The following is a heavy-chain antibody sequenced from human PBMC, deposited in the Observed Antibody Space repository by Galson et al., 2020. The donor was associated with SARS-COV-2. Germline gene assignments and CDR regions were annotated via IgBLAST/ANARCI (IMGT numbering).Heavy chain of an antibody. CDR3: ARSLLIDKDHWGGGFDY. J-gene: IGHJ4*02. CDR2: IYHSGST. D-gene: IGHD3-10*01. V-gene: IGHV4-38-2*02. CDR1: GYSISSGYY. Sequence: SETLSLTCTVSGYSISSGYYWGWIRQPPGKGLEWIGSIYHSGSTYYNPSLKSRVTISVDTSKNQFSLKLSSVTAADTAVYYCARSLLIDKDHWGGGFDYWGQGTLVTVSS.